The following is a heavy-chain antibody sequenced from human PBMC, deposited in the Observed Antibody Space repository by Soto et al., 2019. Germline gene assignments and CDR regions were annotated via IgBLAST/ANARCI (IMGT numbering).Heavy chain of an antibody. CDR2: IYWDDDK. J-gene: IGHJ3*02. D-gene: IGHD2-2*01. V-gene: IGHV2-5*02. CDR1: GFSLSTSGVG. CDR3: AHTLVPAGRFSAFDI. Sequence: QITLKESGPPLVKPTQTLTLTCTFSGFSLSTSGVGVGWIRQPPGKALEWLALIYWDDDKRYSPSLKSRLTITKDTSKNQVVLTMTNMDPVDTATYYCAHTLVPAGRFSAFDIWGQGTMVTVSS.